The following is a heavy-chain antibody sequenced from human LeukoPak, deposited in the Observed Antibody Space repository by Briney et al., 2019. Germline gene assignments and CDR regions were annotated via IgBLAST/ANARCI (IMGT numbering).Heavy chain of an antibody. CDR3: ARARIDY. CDR1: RFTFSSYW. D-gene: IGHD1-14*01. CDR2: IKDEGSEK. V-gene: IGHV3-7*04. J-gene: IGHJ4*02. Sequence: GGSLRLSCVGSRFTFSSYWMTWVRQAPGKGLEWVANIKDEGSEKYSLDSVKGRFTISRDKAKNLLYLQMSSLRAEDTAVYYCARARIDYWGQGTLVTVSS.